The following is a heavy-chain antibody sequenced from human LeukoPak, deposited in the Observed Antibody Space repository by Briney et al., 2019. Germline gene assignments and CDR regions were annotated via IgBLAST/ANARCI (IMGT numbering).Heavy chain of an antibody. CDR1: GFIFSSYW. D-gene: IGHD2/OR15-2a*01. CDR3: AREPSRECWFDT. CDR2: IKYDGSEK. Sequence: PGGSLRLFCTASGFIFSSYWMSWVRQAPGKGLEWVANIKYDGSEKYYVDSVKGRFTISRDNAKNSLFLQMNSLRAEDTAVYYCAREPSRECWFDTWGQGSLVTVYS. J-gene: IGHJ5*02. V-gene: IGHV3-7*03.